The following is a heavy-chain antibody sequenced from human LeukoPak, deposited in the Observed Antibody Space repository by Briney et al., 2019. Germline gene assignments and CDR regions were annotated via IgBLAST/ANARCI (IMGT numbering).Heavy chain of an antibody. CDR3: ARDHGDYVKDY. J-gene: IGHJ4*02. V-gene: IGHV3-33*01. Sequence: GGSLRLSCAASGFTFSSYGMHWVRQAPGKGLEWVAVIWYGGSNKYYADSVKGRFTISRDNSKNTLYLQMNSLRAEDTAVYYCARDHGDYVKDYWGQGTLVTVSS. CDR1: GFTFSSYG. CDR2: IWYGGSNK. D-gene: IGHD4-17*01.